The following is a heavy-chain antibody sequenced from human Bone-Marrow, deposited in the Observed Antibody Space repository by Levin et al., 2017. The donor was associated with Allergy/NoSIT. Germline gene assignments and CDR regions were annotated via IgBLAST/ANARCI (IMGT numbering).Heavy chain of an antibody. CDR3: AKSKGYCSSTSGYAGLDY. CDR1: GFTFSSYG. V-gene: IGHV3-30*18. Sequence: PGGSLRLSCAASGFTFSSYGMHWVRQAPGKGLEWVAVISYDGSNKYYADSVKGRFTISRDNSKNTLYLQMNSLRAEDTAVYYCAKSKGYCSSTSGYAGLDYWGQGTLVTVSS. D-gene: IGHD2-2*01. CDR2: ISYDGSNK. J-gene: IGHJ4*02.